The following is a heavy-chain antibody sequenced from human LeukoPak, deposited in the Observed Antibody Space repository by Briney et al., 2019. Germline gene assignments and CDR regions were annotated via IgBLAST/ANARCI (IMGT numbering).Heavy chain of an antibody. Sequence: GASVKVSCKASGGTFSSYAISWVRQAPGQGLEWMGRIIPILGIANYAQKFQGRVTITADKSTSTAYMELSSLRSEDTAVYYCARNHYYDILTGYVTYGMDVWGQGTTVTVSS. V-gene: IGHV1-69*04. J-gene: IGHJ6*02. CDR3: ARNHYYDILTGYVTYGMDV. CDR1: GGTFSSYA. CDR2: IIPILGIA. D-gene: IGHD3-9*01.